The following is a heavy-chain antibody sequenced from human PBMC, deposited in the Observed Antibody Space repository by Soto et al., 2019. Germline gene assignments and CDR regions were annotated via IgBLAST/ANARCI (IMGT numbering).Heavy chain of an antibody. J-gene: IGHJ5*02. D-gene: IGHD1-26*01. V-gene: IGHV1-69*04. CDR1: GGTFSSYT. CDR2: IIPILGIA. CDR3: ARDVWSKYNWFDP. Sequence: SVKVSCKASGGTFSSYTISWVRQAPGQGLEWMGRIIPILGIANYAQKFQGRVTITADKSTSTAYMELSSLRSEDTAVYYCARDVWSKYNWFDPWGQGTLVTVSS.